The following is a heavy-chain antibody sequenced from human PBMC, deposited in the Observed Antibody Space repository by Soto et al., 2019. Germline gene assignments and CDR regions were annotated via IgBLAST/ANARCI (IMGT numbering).Heavy chain of an antibody. D-gene: IGHD5-18*01. CDR3: ARCIQGDYYYGMDV. J-gene: IGHJ6*02. CDR1: GYTFYSHS. V-gene: IGHV1-18*01. Sequence: GASVKVSCKASGYTFYSHSISWVRQAPGQGLEWMGRINADYGNTQYAQKFRGRVTMTTDTSTTTVYMELTNLRSDDTAVYYCARCIQGDYYYGMDVWGQETTVTVSS. CDR2: INADYGNT.